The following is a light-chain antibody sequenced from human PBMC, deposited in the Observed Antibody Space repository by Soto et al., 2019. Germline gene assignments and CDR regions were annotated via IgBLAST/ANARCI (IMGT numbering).Light chain of an antibody. J-gene: IGLJ2*01. CDR3: SSYTSSSTYVV. CDR2: DVS. Sequence: QSALTQPASVSGSPGQSITISCTGTSSDVGGYNYVSWYQQHPGKAPKLMIYDVSNRPSGVSNRFSGSKSGNTASLTISGLQAEDDAEYYCSSYTSSSTYVVFGGGTKLTVL. V-gene: IGLV2-14*01. CDR1: SSDVGGYNY.